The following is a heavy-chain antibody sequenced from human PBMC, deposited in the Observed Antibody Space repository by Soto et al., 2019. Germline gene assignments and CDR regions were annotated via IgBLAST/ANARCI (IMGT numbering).Heavy chain of an antibody. Sequence: QGKLVQSGPEVKKPGASVKVSCTASGYSFSGYDITWVRQAPGQGLEWLGWVSTSIRSTMSAEKLQGRLTMTTDTSTTTVYMQLRGLTSDDTAVYYCARDSGAALYGEDALDIWGQGTMVSVSS. CDR1: GYSFSGYD. J-gene: IGHJ3*02. D-gene: IGHD3-10*01. V-gene: IGHV1-18*04. CDR2: VSTSIRST. CDR3: ARDSGAALYGEDALDI.